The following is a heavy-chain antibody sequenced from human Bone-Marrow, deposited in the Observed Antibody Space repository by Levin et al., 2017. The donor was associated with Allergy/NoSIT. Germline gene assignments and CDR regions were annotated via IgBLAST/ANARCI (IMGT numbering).Heavy chain of an antibody. CDR2: INDSGST. D-gene: IGHD3-16*01. CDR3: ARGRGTDLLTNFYSRVHPFDY. CDR1: GGSFTAYY. J-gene: IGHJ4*02. Sequence: PSETLSLTCAVNGGSFTAYYWTWIRQTPGKGLKWIGEINDSGSTNYNPSLKSRLSLSLDTSKREFSLSLTSVTAADTAVYFCARGRGTDLLTNFYSRVHPFDYWGQGTRVTVSS. V-gene: IGHV4-34*01.